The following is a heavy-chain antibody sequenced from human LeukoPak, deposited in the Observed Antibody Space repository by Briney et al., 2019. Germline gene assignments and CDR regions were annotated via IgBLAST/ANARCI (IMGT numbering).Heavy chain of an antibody. CDR1: GYSFTSYW. V-gene: IGHV5-51*01. J-gene: IGHJ5*02. CDR3: ARRISIAVASNWFDP. D-gene: IGHD6-19*01. Sequence: GESLKISCKGSGYSFTSYWIGWVRQMPGKGLEWMGIIYPGDSDTRYSPSFQGQVTISADKSISTAYLQWSSLKASDTAMYYCARRISIAVASNWFDPWGQGTLVTVSS. CDR2: IYPGDSDT.